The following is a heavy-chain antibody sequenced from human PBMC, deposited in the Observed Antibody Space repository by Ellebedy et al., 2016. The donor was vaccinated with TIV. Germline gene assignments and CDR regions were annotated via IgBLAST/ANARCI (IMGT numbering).Heavy chain of an antibody. Sequence: GESLKISCAASGFTFTDHYMDWVRQAPGKGLEWVGRTGNKANSYTTEYAASVKGRFTISRDDSKNLLYLQMNSLKTEDTAVYYCARTFFHWGQGTLVTVSS. J-gene: IGHJ4*02. D-gene: IGHD3-3*01. CDR2: TGNKANSYTT. V-gene: IGHV3-72*01. CDR3: ARTFFH. CDR1: GFTFTDHY.